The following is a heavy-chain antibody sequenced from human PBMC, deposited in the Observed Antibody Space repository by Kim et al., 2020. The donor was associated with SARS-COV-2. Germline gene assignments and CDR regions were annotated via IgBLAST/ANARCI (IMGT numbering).Heavy chain of an antibody. CDR1: GFTFSDYY. V-gene: IGHV3-11*05. D-gene: IGHD5-12*01. CDR2: ISSSSSYT. Sequence: GGSLRLSCAASGFTFSDYYMSWIRQAPGKGLEWVSYISSSSSYTNYADSVKGRFTISRDNAKNSLYLQMNSLRAEDTAVYYCARAVEDGYNPNYFDYWGQGTLVTVSS. J-gene: IGHJ4*02. CDR3: ARAVEDGYNPNYFDY.